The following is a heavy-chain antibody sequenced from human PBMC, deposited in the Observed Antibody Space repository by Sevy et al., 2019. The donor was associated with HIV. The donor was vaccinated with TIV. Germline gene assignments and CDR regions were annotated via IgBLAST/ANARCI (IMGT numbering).Heavy chain of an antibody. J-gene: IGHJ4*02. CDR1: GFTFSSFG. CDR3: ARGPSLIVAGAAGYLDY. CDR2: MWYDGNNK. Sequence: GGSLRLSCTASGFTFSSFGIHWVRQAPGKGLEWVALMWYDGNNKYYADSVKGRFTISRDSSKNTLYLQRNNLRAEDTAVYYCARGPSLIVAGAAGYLDYWGQGTLVTVSS. V-gene: IGHV3-33*01. D-gene: IGHD2-21*01.